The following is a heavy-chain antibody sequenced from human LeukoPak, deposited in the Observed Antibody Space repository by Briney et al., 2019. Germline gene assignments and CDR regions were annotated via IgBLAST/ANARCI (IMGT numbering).Heavy chain of an antibody. Sequence: SETLSLTCAVYGGSFSGYYWSWIRQPPGKGLEWIGEINHSGSTNYNPSLKSRVTISVDTSKNQFSLKLSSVTAADTAVYYCAGRENDYGLPGAFDIWGQGTMVTVSS. CDR3: AGRENDYGLPGAFDI. CDR1: GGSFSGYY. V-gene: IGHV4-34*01. J-gene: IGHJ3*02. CDR2: INHSGST. D-gene: IGHD4-17*01.